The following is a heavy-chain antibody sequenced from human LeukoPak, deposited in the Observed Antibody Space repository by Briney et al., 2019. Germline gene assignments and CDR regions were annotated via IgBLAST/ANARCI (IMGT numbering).Heavy chain of an antibody. J-gene: IGHJ4*02. D-gene: IGHD6-13*01. CDR3: ARGARPSAAGTKDGQGY. V-gene: IGHV3-30-3*01. CDR2: ISYDGSNK. CDR1: GFTFSSYA. Sequence: GGSLRLSCAASGFTFSSYAMHWVRQAPGKGLEWVAVISYDGSNKYYADSVKGRFTISRDNSKNTLYLQMNSLRAEDTAVYYCARGARPSAAGTKDGQGYWGQGTLVTVSS.